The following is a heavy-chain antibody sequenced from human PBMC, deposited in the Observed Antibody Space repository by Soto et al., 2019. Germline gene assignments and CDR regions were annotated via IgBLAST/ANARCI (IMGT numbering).Heavy chain of an antibody. CDR1: GFTFDDYA. D-gene: IGHD5-18*01. CDR2: ISWNSGSI. Sequence: GGSLRLSCAASGFTFDDYAMHWVRQAPGKGLEWVSGISWNSGSIGYADSVKGRFTISRDNAKNSLYLQMNSLRAEDTALYYCAKDLYSYGPYNPFDYWGQGTLVTVSS. CDR3: AKDLYSYGPYNPFDY. J-gene: IGHJ4*02. V-gene: IGHV3-9*01.